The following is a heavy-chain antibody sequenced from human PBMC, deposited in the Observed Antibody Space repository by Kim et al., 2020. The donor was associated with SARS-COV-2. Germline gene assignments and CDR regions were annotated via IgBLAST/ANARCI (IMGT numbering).Heavy chain of an antibody. CDR1: GFTVSSNY. CDR3: ARDGPFKSLPNNSWTDYVWGSYRYRGDAFDI. V-gene: IGHV3-53*01. CDR2: IYSGGST. J-gene: IGHJ3*02. Sequence: GGSLRLSCAASGFTVSSNYMSWVRQAPGKGLEWVSVIYSGGSTYYADSVKGRFTISRDNSKNTLYLQMNSLRAEDTAVYYCARDGPFKSLPNNSWTDYVWGSYRYRGDAFDIWGQGTMVTVSS. D-gene: IGHD3-16*02.